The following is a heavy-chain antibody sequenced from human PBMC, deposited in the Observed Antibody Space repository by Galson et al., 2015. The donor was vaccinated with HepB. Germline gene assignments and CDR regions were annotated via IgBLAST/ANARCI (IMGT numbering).Heavy chain of an antibody. CDR1: GDSISSSSYY. CDR3: ARLPYCSGGSCYSGNWFDP. V-gene: IGHV4-39*01. J-gene: IGHJ5*02. CDR2: IYYSGST. D-gene: IGHD2-15*01. Sequence: LSLTCTVSGDSISSSSYYWGWIRQPPGKGLEWIGSIYYSGSTYYNPSLKSRVTISVDTSKNQFSLKLSSVTAADTAVYYCARLPYCSGGSCYSGNWFDPWGQGTLVTVSS.